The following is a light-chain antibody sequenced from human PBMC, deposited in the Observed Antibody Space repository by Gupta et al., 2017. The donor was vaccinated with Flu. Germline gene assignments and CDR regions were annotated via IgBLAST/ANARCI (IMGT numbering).Light chain of an antibody. CDR2: ENN. CDR1: RSNIGSKY. J-gene: IGLJ2*01. CDR3: GTWESSRTVSGV. V-gene: IGLV1-51*02. Sequence: QSVLTQPPSVSAAPGQKVSISCSGSRSNIGSKYVSWYQQFPGTPPKLIIYENNKRPSGIPDRFSGAKSGTSATLAITGLQTEDEADYYCGTWESSRTVSGVFGGGTKLTVL.